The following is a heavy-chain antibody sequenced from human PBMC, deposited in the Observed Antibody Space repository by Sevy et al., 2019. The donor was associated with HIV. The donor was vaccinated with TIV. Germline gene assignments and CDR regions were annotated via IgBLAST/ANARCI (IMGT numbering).Heavy chain of an antibody. Sequence: GESLKISCKGSGYTFSNHWIGWVRQMPGKGLEWMGVIYPGDSVTRYSPSFQGQVTMSADKSTSTAYLQWSSLKTSDTAIYYCARYPIVVVPAAEYYFDYWGQGTLVTVSS. CDR2: IYPGDSVT. CDR3: ARYPIVVVPAAEYYFDY. D-gene: IGHD2-2*01. CDR1: GYTFSNHW. J-gene: IGHJ4*02. V-gene: IGHV5-51*01.